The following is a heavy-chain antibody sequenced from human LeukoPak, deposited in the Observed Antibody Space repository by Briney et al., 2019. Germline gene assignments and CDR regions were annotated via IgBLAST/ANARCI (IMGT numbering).Heavy chain of an antibody. V-gene: IGHV1-2*06. CDR1: GHTFTGYY. D-gene: IGHD2-2*02. J-gene: IGHJ4*02. CDR3: ARNGCSSTSCYMYFDY. Sequence: GSVKVSCKASGHTFTGYYMHWVRQAPGQGLEWMGRINPNSGGTNYAQKFQGRVTMTRDTSISTAYMELSRLRSDDTAVYYCARNGCSSTSCYMYFDYWGQGTLVTVSS. CDR2: INPNSGGT.